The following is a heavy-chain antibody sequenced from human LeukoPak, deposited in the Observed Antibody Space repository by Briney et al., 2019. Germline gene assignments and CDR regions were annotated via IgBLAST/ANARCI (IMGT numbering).Heavy chain of an antibody. CDR2: IIPIFGTA. CDR1: GGTFSSYA. Sequence: ASMKVSCKASGGTFSSYAISWVRQAPGQGLEWMGGIIPIFGTANYAQKFQGRVTITTDESTSTAYMELSSLRSEDTAVYYCARDLYGNYGRGFDYWGQGTLVTVSS. CDR3: ARDLYGNYGRGFDY. D-gene: IGHD4-11*01. V-gene: IGHV1-69*05. J-gene: IGHJ4*02.